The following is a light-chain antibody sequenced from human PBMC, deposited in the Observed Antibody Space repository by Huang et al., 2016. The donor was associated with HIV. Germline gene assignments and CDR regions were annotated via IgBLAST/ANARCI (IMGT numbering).Light chain of an antibody. V-gene: IGKV3-20*01. CDR1: QSVGIY. CDR3: QQYERPPDT. CDR2: GAS. Sequence: EIVLTQSPGTLFLSPGERATLSCRASQSVGIYLAWYQQKPGQAPRHLIYGASTRVTGIPDRFSGGGSGTDFTLSISRLEPEDFAVYYCQQYERPPDTFGPGTKVNIK. J-gene: IGKJ3*01.